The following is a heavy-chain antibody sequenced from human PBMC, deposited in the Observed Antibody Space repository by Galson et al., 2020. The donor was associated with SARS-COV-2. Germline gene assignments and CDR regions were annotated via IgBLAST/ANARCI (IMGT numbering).Heavy chain of an antibody. J-gene: IGHJ5*02. CDR3: ARARDSSGYPLWFDP. CDR1: GGSISSGGYY. D-gene: IGHD3-22*01. CDR2: IYYSGRT. Sequence: SETLSLTCTVSGGSISSGGYYWSWIRPHPGKGLEWIGYIYYSGRTYYNPSLKSRVTISVDTSKNQFSLKLSSVTAADTAVYYCARARDSSGYPLWFDPGGQGSLVTFSS. V-gene: IGHV4-31*03.